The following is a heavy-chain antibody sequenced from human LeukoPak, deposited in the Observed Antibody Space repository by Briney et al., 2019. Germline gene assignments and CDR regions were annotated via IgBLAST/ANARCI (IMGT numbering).Heavy chain of an antibody. Sequence: SETLSLACTVSGGSISSSSYYWGRIRQPPGKGLEWIGSIYYSGSTYYNPSLKSRVTISVDTSKNQFSLKLSSVTAADTAVYYCATQAPYYDILTGYYNDYWGQGTLVTVSS. D-gene: IGHD3-9*01. CDR2: IYYSGST. CDR1: GGSISSSSYY. V-gene: IGHV4-39*01. CDR3: ATQAPYYDILTGYYNDY. J-gene: IGHJ4*02.